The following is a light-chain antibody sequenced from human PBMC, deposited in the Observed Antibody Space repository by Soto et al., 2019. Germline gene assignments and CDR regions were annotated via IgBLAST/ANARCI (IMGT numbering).Light chain of an antibody. CDR3: QQYGSSGT. V-gene: IGKV3-20*01. J-gene: IGKJ1*01. CDR1: HSIRNKY. Sequence: EIVLTQSTGSLYLCPGEGASLXWRASHSIRNKYQAWNQREPRQDPMLLFYGASNRDTGITERFSGSGYGKDFNITISRLEPEDFAVYDCQQYGSSGTFGQGTKVDIK. CDR2: GAS.